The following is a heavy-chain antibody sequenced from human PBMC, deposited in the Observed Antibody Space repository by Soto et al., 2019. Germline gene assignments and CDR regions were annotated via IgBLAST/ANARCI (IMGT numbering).Heavy chain of an antibody. J-gene: IGHJ5*02. V-gene: IGHV3-23*01. D-gene: IGHD6-6*01. Sequence: PGGSLRLSCAASGFTFSSYAMSWVRQAPGKELEWVSAISGSGGSTYYAGSVKGRFTISRDNSKNTLYLQMNSLRAEDTAVYYCAKALRIAALTGGRFDPWGQGTLVTVSS. CDR1: GFTFSSYA. CDR2: ISGSGGST. CDR3: AKALRIAALTGGRFDP.